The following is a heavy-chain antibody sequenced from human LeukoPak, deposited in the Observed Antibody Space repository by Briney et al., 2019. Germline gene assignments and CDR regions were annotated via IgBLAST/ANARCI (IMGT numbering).Heavy chain of an antibody. V-gene: IGHV1-2*02. J-gene: IGHJ4*02. D-gene: IGHD5-12*01. CDR2: INPNSGGT. CDR3: ARLGRGYSGYD. Sequence: ASVKVSCKASGYTFTGYYMHWVRQAPGQGLEWMGWINPNSGGTNYAQKLQGRVTMTRDTSTSTVYMELSSLRSEDTAVYYCARLGRGYSGYDWGQGTLVTVSS. CDR1: GYTFTGYY.